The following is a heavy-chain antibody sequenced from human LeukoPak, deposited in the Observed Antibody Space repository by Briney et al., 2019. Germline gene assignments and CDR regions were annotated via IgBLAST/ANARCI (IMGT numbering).Heavy chain of an antibody. CDR2: INHSGST. J-gene: IGHJ4*02. Sequence: SGTLSLTCAVYGGSFSGYYWSWIRQPPGKGLEWIGEINHSGSTNYNPSLKSRVTISVDTSKNQFSLKLSSVTAADTAVYYCARLKGPVDYWGQGTLVTVSS. V-gene: IGHV4-34*01. CDR1: GGSFSGYY. CDR3: ARLKGPVDY.